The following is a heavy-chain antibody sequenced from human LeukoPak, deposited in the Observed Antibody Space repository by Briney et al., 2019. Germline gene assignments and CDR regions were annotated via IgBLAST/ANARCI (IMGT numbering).Heavy chain of an antibody. D-gene: IGHD2-2*02. J-gene: IGHJ5*02. Sequence: GSLRLSCAASGFTFSSYAMSWVRQAPGKGLEWVSAISGSGGSTYYADSVKGRFTISRDNSKNTLYLQMNSLRAEDTAVYYCAKGGAVVVPAAIGYNWFDPWGQGTLVTVSS. V-gene: IGHV3-23*01. CDR2: ISGSGGST. CDR1: GFTFSSYA. CDR3: AKGGAVVVPAAIGYNWFDP.